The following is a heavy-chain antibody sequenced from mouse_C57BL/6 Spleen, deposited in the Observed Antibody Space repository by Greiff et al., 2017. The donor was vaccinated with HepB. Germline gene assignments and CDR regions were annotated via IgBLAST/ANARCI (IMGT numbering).Heavy chain of an antibody. Sequence: VHVKQSGTVLARPGASVKMSCKTSGYTFTSYWMHWVKQRPGQGLEWIGAIYPGNSATSYNQKFKGKAKLTAVTSASTAYMELSSLTNEDSAVYYWTRGRGWAYVDYWGQGTTLTVSS. D-gene: IGHD3-3*01. V-gene: IGHV1-5*01. CDR1: GYTFTSYW. CDR3: TRGRGWAYVDY. J-gene: IGHJ2*01. CDR2: IYPGNSAT.